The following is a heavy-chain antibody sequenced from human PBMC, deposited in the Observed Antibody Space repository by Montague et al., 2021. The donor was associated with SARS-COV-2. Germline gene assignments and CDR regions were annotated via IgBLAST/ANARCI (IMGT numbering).Heavy chain of an antibody. CDR1: GFTFSDFY. CDR3: ARSLFHGSGGYFDF. CDR2: ITGTNNGI. D-gene: IGHD3-10*01. Sequence: SLRLSCAGSGFTFSDFYINWVRQAPGKGLEWLSFITGTNNGIRYSDSVKGRFTVSRDNAHSSVYLHLDSLTAEDTAVYYCARSLFHGSGGYFDFWGQGTLVAVSS. J-gene: IGHJ4*02. V-gene: IGHV3-11*03.